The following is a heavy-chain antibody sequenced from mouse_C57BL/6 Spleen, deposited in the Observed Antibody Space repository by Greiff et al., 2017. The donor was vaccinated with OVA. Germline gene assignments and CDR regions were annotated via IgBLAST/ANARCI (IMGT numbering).Heavy chain of an antibody. Sequence: VQLQQSGPELVKPGASVKIPCKASGYTFTDYNMDWVKQSHGKSLEWIGDINPNNGGTIYNQKFKGKATLTVDKSSSTAYMERRSLTSEDSAVYYWARLHYYAMDYWGQGTSVTVSS. CDR3: ARLHYYAMDY. J-gene: IGHJ4*01. V-gene: IGHV1-18*01. CDR1: GYTFTDYN. CDR2: INPNNGGT.